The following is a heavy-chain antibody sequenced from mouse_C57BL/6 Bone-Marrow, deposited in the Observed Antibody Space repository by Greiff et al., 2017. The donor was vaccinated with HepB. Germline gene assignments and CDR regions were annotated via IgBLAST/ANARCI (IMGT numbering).Heavy chain of an antibody. Sequence: VQLQQSGPGLVQPSQSLSITCTVSGFSLTSYGVHWVRQSPGKGLEWLGVIWRGGSTDYNAAFMSRLSITKDNSKSQVFFKMNSLQADDTAIYYCAKNYGKFYHWYFDVWGTGTTVTVSS. CDR2: IWRGGST. J-gene: IGHJ1*03. V-gene: IGHV2-5*01. D-gene: IGHD1-1*02. CDR3: AKNYGKFYHWYFDV. CDR1: GFSLTSYG.